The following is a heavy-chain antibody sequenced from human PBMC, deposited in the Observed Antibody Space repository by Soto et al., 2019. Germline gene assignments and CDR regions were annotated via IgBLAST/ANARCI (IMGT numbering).Heavy chain of an antibody. J-gene: IGHJ4*02. D-gene: IGHD2-15*01. CDR3: ARPVVAGTPDY. Sequence: QVQLVESGGGEVQPGTSQRLSCAASGFTFSRSPMHWVRQAPGKGLDWVGLISADGSSQHYADSVRGRFIISRDNFRNTMSLQMDRLKPEDTAVYYCARPVVAGTPDYWGQGALVSVSS. CDR1: GFTFSRSP. V-gene: IGHV3-30-3*01. CDR2: ISADGSSQ.